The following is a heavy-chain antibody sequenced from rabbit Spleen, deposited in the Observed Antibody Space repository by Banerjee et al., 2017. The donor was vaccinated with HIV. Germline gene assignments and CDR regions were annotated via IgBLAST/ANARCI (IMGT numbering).Heavy chain of an antibody. Sequence: QEQLEESGGGLVKPEGSLTLTCKASGFSFSDRDVMCWVRQAPGKGLEWVACAYAGSSGSTYSATWAKGRFTISKTSSTTVTLQMTSLTAADTATYFCARDTGSSFSSYGMDLWGPGTLVTV. V-gene: IGHV1S45*01. CDR3: ARDTGSSFSSYGMDL. CDR2: AYAGSSGST. D-gene: IGHD8-1*01. J-gene: IGHJ6*01. CDR1: GFSFSDRDV.